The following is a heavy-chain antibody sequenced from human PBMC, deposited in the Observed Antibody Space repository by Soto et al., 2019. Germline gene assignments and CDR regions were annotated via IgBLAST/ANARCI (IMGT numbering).Heavy chain of an antibody. J-gene: IGHJ5*02. CDR2: IYYSGST. CDR3: AIAATLDNWFDP. V-gene: IGHV4-39*01. D-gene: IGHD2-15*01. Sequence: PSETLSLTCTVSGGSISSSSYYWGWIRQPPGKGLEWIGSIYYSGSTYYNPSLKSRVTISVDTSKNQFSLKLSSVTAADTAVYYCAIAATLDNWFDPWGQGTLVIVSS. CDR1: GGSISSSSYY.